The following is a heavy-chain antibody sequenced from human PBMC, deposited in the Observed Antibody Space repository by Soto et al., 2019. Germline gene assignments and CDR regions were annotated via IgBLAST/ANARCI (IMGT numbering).Heavy chain of an antibody. Sequence: QVQLQQWGAGLLKPSETLSLTCAVYGGSFSGYYWSSIRQPPGKGLEWIGEINHSGSTNYNPSLKSRVTISVDTSKNQFSLKLSSVTAADTAVYYCARGGVAAAQKDFDYWGQGTLVTVSS. D-gene: IGHD6-13*01. CDR2: INHSGST. V-gene: IGHV4-34*01. J-gene: IGHJ4*02. CDR1: GGSFSGYY. CDR3: ARGGVAAAQKDFDY.